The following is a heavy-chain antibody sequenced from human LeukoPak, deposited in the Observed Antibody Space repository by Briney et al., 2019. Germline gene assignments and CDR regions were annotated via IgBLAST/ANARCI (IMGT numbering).Heavy chain of an antibody. V-gene: IGHV3-20*04. Sequence: PGGSLRLSCAASGFTFDDYGMSWVRQAPGKGLEWVSGINWNGGSTGYADSVKGRFTISRDNAKNSLYLQMNSLRAEDTALYYCAREHIVVVTAGYMDVWGKGTSVTVSS. J-gene: IGHJ6*03. CDR3: AREHIVVVTAGYMDV. CDR1: GFTFDDYG. CDR2: INWNGGST. D-gene: IGHD2-21*02.